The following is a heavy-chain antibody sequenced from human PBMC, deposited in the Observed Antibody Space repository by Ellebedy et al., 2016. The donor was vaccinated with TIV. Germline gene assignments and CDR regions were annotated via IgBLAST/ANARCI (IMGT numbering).Heavy chain of an antibody. V-gene: IGHV3-23*01. CDR3: AKPVGAADY. J-gene: IGHJ4*02. D-gene: IGHD1-26*01. CDR2: ISGSGGST. CDR1: GFTFSSYA. Sequence: GESLKISCVASGFTFSSYAMSWVRQAPGKGLEWVSAISGSGGSTYYADSVKGRFTISRDNSKNTLYLQMNSLRAEDTAVYYCAKPVGAADYWGQGTLVTVSS.